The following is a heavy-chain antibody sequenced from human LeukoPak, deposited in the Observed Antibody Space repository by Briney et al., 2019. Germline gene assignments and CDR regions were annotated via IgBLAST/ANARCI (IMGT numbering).Heavy chain of an antibody. V-gene: IGHV4-61*02. CDR1: GGSISSGSYY. D-gene: IGHD1-1*01. Sequence: PSETLSLTCTVSGGSISSGSYYWSWIRQPAGKGLEWIGRIYTSGSTNYNPSLKSRVTISVDTSKNQFSLKLSSVTAADTAVYYCASADPGNWNMEDWGQGTLVTVSS. CDR3: ASADPGNWNMED. CDR2: IYTSGST. J-gene: IGHJ4*02.